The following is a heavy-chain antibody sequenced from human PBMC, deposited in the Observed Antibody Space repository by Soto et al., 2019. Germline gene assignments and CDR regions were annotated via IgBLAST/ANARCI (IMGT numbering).Heavy chain of an antibody. CDR1: GGSISSYY. D-gene: IGHD6-13*01. Sequence: PSETLSLTCTVSGGSISSYYWSWIRQPPGKGLEWIGYIYYSGSTNYNPSLKSRVTISVDTSKNQFSLKLSSVTAADTAVYYCARAVFYGSSGTEEKYYFDYGGQGTLVTVS. CDR3: ARAVFYGSSGTEEKYYFDY. J-gene: IGHJ4*02. V-gene: IGHV4-59*01. CDR2: IYYSGST.